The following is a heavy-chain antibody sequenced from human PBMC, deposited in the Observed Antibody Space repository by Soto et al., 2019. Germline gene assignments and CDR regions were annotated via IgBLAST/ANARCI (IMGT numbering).Heavy chain of an antibody. CDR1: GVTCSSYS. CDR2: ISSSSSYI. D-gene: IGHD6-13*01. J-gene: IGHJ4*02. V-gene: IGHV3-21*01. CDR3: ARDHSASSPFDY. Sequence: VGSLILSCASSGVTCSSYSMNWVRQAPGKGLEWVSSISSSSSYIYYADSVKGRFTISRDNAKNSLYLQMNSLRAEDTAVYYCARDHSASSPFDYWGQGTLVTVSS.